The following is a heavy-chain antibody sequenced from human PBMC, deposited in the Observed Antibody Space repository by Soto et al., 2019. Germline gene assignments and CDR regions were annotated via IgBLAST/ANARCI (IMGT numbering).Heavy chain of an antibody. Sequence: QVQLVESGGGVVQPGRSLRLSCAASGFTFSSYAMHGVRQAPGKGLEWVAVISYDGSNKYYADSVKGRFTISRDNSKNTLYLQMNSLRAEDTAVYYCARGLYSSSWYYFDYWGQGTLVTVSS. J-gene: IGHJ4*02. CDR2: ISYDGSNK. V-gene: IGHV3-30-3*01. CDR1: GFTFSSYA. D-gene: IGHD6-13*01. CDR3: ARGLYSSSWYYFDY.